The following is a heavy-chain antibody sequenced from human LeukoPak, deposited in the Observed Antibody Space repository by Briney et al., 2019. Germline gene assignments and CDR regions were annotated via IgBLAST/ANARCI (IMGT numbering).Heavy chain of an antibody. D-gene: IGHD1-20*01. CDR1: GYTFTNYY. J-gene: IGHJ4*02. CDR3: ARGGITGTYFDY. Sequence: ASVTVSFKASGYTFTNYYMHWVRQAPGQGGEWMGIINPSGGSTSYAQKFQGRVTMTKDMSTSTVYMELSSLRSEDTAVYYCARGGITGTYFDYWGQGTLVTVSS. CDR2: INPSGGST. V-gene: IGHV1-46*01.